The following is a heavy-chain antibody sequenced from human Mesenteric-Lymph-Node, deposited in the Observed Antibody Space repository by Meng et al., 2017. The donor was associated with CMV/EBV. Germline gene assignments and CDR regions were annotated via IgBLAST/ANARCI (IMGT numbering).Heavy chain of an antibody. V-gene: IGHV4-39*07. CDR2: IYYSGST. D-gene: IGHD3-22*01. J-gene: IGHJ4*02. CDR3: ARAPFNYFDSSGDPPDY. Sequence: SETLSLTCTVSGGSITSNDFYWGWIRQPPGKGLEWIVNIYYSGSTYYNRSLKSRVVISADTSRNQFSLKLSSVTAADTAVYYCARAPFNYFDSSGDPPDYWGQGTLVTVSS. CDR1: GGSITSNDFY.